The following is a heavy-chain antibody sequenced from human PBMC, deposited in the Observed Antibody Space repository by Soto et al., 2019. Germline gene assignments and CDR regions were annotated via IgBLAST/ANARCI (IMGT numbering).Heavy chain of an antibody. D-gene: IGHD1-26*01. CDR3: ARSRNSAVADSFDF. V-gene: IGHV3-30*04. CDR2: ISRDGSHK. J-gene: IGHJ4*02. CDR1: GFTFRHYA. Sequence: GGSLRLSCAASGFTFRHYAIHWVRQAPGKGLEWVAVISRDGSHKYYLDSVKGRFTISRDNSKDTVNLLMNSLRDDDSAMYYCARSRNSAVADSFDFWGQGTLVTVSS.